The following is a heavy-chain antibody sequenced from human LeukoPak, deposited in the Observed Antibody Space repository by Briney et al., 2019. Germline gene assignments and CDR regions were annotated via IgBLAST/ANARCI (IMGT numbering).Heavy chain of an antibody. Sequence: PSETLSLTCTVSGGSISDYYWNWIRQPPGKGLEWIGYIYYSGITNYNPSLKSRVTISVDRAKNQFSLNLRSVTAADTAVYYCARSGQDNGGNSVLDWGQGILVTVSS. CDR2: IYYSGIT. J-gene: IGHJ4*02. V-gene: IGHV4-59*01. CDR3: ARSGQDNGGNSVLD. D-gene: IGHD4-23*01. CDR1: GGSISDYY.